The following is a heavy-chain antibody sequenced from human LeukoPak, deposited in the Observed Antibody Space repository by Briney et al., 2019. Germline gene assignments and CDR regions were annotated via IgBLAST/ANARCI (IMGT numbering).Heavy chain of an antibody. CDR1: GFTFSSYS. V-gene: IGHV3-21*01. Sequence: GGSLRLSCAASGFTFSSYSMNWVRQAPGKGLEWVSSISSSSSYIYYADSVKGRFTISRDNAKNSLYLQMNSLRAEDTAVYYCASSEYSSGRGPNWGQGTLVTVSS. CDR2: ISSSSSYI. D-gene: IGHD6-19*01. CDR3: ASSEYSSGRGPN. J-gene: IGHJ4*02.